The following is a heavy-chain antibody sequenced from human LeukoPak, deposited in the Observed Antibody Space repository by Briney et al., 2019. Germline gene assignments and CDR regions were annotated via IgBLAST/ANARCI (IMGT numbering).Heavy chain of an antibody. J-gene: IGHJ4*02. V-gene: IGHV1-69*02. CDR3: ARSEEMATIDY. Sequence: ASVKVSCKASGGTFSSYTISWVRQAPGQGLEWMGRIIPILGIANYAQKFQGRVTITADKSTSTAYMELSGLRSEDTAVYYCARSEEMATIDYWGQGTLVTVSS. CDR2: IIPILGIA. CDR1: GGTFSSYT. D-gene: IGHD5-24*01.